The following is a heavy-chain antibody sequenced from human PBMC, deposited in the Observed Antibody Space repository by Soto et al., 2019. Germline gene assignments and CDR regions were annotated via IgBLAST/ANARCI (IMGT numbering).Heavy chain of an antibody. J-gene: IGHJ4*02. CDR2: IYWDYDK. D-gene: IGHD3-3*01. CDR1: GFTLSTSGVG. Sequence: QITLKESGPTLVKPTQTLTLTWTFSGFTLSTSGVGVGCIRYPPGKTLEWLALIYWDYDKRYGPALKSRLSITRHTSKNQVVLTMTNMDPGDTATYSCAHKAQTYFWYWRQATLVTVSS. V-gene: IGHV2-5*05. CDR3: AHKAQTYFWY.